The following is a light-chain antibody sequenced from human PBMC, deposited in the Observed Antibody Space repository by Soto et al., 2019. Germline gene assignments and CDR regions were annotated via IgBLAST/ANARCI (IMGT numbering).Light chain of an antibody. CDR2: GAA. J-gene: IGKJ5*01. V-gene: IGKV3D-15*01. Sequence: IVMTQSPATLSESPGERATLSCRASQSVSSNLAWYQQKPGQAPRLLIYGAATRATGIPGRFSGSGSGTEFTLTISSLQTEDCAVYYCQQYNNWPPITFGQGTRLEIK. CDR3: QQYNNWPPIT. CDR1: QSVSSN.